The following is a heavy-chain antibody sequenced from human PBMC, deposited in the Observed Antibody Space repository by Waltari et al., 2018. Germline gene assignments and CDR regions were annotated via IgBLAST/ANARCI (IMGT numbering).Heavy chain of an antibody. D-gene: IGHD6-13*01. CDR3: ARQAPPWVAAAGDAFDI. CDR2: IHYSGST. J-gene: IGHJ3*02. CDR1: GGPIRSYY. V-gene: IGHV4-59*01. Sequence: QVQLQESGPGLVKPSETLALTCTVPGGPIRSYYWCWLRQPPGKGLGWIGYIHYSGSTNYNPSLKSRVTISVDTSKNQFSLKLSSVTAADTAVYYCARQAPPWVAAAGDAFDIWGQGTMVTVSS.